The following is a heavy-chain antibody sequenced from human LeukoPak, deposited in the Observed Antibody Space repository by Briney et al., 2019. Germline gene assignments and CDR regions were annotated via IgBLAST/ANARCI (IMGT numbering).Heavy chain of an antibody. CDR3: AKDHLWSRSTDY. V-gene: IGHV3-30*18. J-gene: IGHJ4*02. D-gene: IGHD3-10*01. Sequence: GGSLRLSCTASKFTFSNYGMHWVRQAPGKGLEWVAVISYDGSNKYYADFVKGRFTISRDNSKNTLYLQMNSLRAEDTAVYYCAKDHLWSRSTDYWGQGTLVTVSS. CDR2: ISYDGSNK. CDR1: KFTFSNYG.